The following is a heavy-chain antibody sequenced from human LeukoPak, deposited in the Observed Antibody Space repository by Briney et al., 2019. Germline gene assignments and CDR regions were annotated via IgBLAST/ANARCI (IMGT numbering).Heavy chain of an antibody. CDR1: GFYFSAYW. Sequence: GGSLRLSCAASGFYFSAYWMTWVRQAPGTGLEWVANINPAGSETYYVDPVKGRFSISRDNAKNLVYLQMNSLRAEDTAVYHCARFGYVAAVDVWGQGTPVTVSS. CDR2: INPAGSET. CDR3: ARFGYVAAVDV. V-gene: IGHV3-7*01. J-gene: IGHJ4*02. D-gene: IGHD2-15*01.